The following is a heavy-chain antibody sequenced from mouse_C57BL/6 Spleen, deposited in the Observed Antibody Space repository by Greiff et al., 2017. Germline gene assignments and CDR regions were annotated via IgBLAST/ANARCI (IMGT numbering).Heavy chain of an antibody. D-gene: IGHD1-1*01. CDR2: ISSGSSTI. V-gene: IGHV5-17*01. J-gene: IGHJ2*01. Sequence: EVKLQESGGGLVKPGGSLKLSCAASGFTFSDYGMHWVRQAPEKGLEWVAYISSGSSTIYYADTVKGRFTISRDNAKNTLFLQMTSLRSEDTAMYYCARGLTTVVAPDYWGQGTTLTVSS. CDR3: ARGLTTVVAPDY. CDR1: GFTFSDYG.